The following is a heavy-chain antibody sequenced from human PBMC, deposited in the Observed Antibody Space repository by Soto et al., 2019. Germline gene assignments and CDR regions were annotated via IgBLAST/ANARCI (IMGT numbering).Heavy chain of an antibody. V-gene: IGHV5-10-1*01. CDR2: IDPSDSYT. J-gene: IGHJ6*02. CDR3: ARDAGIAVAGTGLGHGMDV. Sequence: GESLKISCKGSGYSFTSYWISWVRQMPGKGLEWMGRIDPSDSYTNYSPSFQGHVTISADKSISTAYLQWSSLKASDTAMYYCARDAGIAVAGTGLGHGMDVWGQGTTVTVSS. D-gene: IGHD6-19*01. CDR1: GYSFTSYW.